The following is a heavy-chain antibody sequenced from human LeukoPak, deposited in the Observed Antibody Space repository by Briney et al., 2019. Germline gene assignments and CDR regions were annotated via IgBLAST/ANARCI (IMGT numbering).Heavy chain of an antibody. CDR2: VTRDGSGT. CDR1: GFTFSGYW. CDR3: ARDGDGYNFDY. V-gene: IGHV3-74*01. D-gene: IGHD5-24*01. J-gene: IGHJ4*02. Sequence: GGSLRLSCAASGFTFSGYWVHWVRQAPGKGLVWVARVTRDGSGTNYADSVKGRFTISRDNGKNTLYLQMNSLRAEDTAVYYCARDGDGYNFDYWGQGTLVTVSS.